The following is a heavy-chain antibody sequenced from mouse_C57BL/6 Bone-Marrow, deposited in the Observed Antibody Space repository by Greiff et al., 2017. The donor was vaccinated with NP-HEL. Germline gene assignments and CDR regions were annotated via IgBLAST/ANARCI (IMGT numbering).Heavy chain of an antibody. CDR3: AREGYTLGDY. D-gene: IGHD5-1-1*01. Sequence: VQLQQSGAELVRPGASVKLSCKASGYTFTDYYINWVKQRPGQGLEGIARIYPGSGNTYYNEKFKGKATLTAEKSSSTAYMQLSSLTSEDSAVYFCAREGYTLGDYWGQGTSVTVSS. V-gene: IGHV1-76*01. CDR2: IYPGSGNT. J-gene: IGHJ4*01. CDR1: GYTFTDYY.